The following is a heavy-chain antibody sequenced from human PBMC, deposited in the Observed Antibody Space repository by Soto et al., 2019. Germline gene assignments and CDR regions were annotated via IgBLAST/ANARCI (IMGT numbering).Heavy chain of an antibody. V-gene: IGHV3-30*02. Sequence: SNNGMHWVRQTPGKGLEWVAFMSYDGSDTFYADSVKGRFTISRDNSKNTLFLHMSNLRAEDTAMYYCTIVRVADSALDHWGQGTLVTVSS. CDR2: MSYDGSDT. D-gene: IGHD3-10*02. CDR1: SNNG. CDR3: TIVRVADSALDH. J-gene: IGHJ4*02.